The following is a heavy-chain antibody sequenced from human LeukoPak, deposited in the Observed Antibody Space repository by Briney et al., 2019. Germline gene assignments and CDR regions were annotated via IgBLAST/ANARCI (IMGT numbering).Heavy chain of an antibody. V-gene: IGHV3-30*02. J-gene: IGHJ4*02. D-gene: IGHD3-9*01. CDR1: GFTLSSYG. CDR3: AKVLRYFDWSKGPDY. Sequence: GGSLRLSCAASGFTLSSYGMHWVRQAPGKGLEWVAFIRYDGSNKYYADSVKGRFTISRDNSKNTLYLQMNSLRAEDTAVYYCAKVLRYFDWSKGPDYWGQGTVVTVSS. CDR2: IRYDGSNK.